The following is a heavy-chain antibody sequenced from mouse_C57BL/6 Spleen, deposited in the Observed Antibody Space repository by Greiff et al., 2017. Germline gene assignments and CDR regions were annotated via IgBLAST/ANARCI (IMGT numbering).Heavy chain of an antibody. Sequence: EVMLVESEGGLVQPGSSMKLSCTASGFTFSDYYMAWVRQVPEKGLEWVANINYDGSSTYYLDSLKSRFIISRDNAKNILYLQMSSLKSEDTATYYCARDDYDYDGAWFAYWGQGTLVTVSA. CDR1: GFTFSDYY. V-gene: IGHV5-16*01. CDR3: ARDDYDYDGAWFAY. J-gene: IGHJ3*01. D-gene: IGHD2-4*01. CDR2: INYDGSST.